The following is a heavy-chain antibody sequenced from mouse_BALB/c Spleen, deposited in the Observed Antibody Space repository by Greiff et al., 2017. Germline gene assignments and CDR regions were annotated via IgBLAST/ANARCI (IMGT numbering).Heavy chain of an antibody. V-gene: IGHV7-3*02. J-gene: IGHJ3*01. CDR1: GFTFTDYY. CDR2: IRNKANGYTT. D-gene: IGHD1-1*01. CDR3: ARDYYGSSYAY. Sequence: EVQGVESGGGLVQPGGSLRLSCATSGFTFTDYYMSWVRQPPGKALEWLGFIRNKANGYTTEYSASVKGRFTISRDNSQSILYLQMNTLRAEDSATYYCARDYYGSSYAYWGQGTLVTVSA.